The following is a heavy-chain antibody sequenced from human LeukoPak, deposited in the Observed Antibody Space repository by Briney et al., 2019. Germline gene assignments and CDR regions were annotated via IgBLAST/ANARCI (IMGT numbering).Heavy chain of an antibody. CDR3: ARRGSARTLDY. D-gene: IGHD3-16*01. J-gene: IGHJ4*02. Sequence: SETLSLTCAVYGESFSGYYWSWIRQSPGKGLEWIGEINHSGSTNYNPSLKSRGTVSVDTSKNQFSLKLRSVTAADTAMYYCARRGSARTLDYWGQGTLVTVSS. CDR2: INHSGST. CDR1: GESFSGYY. V-gene: IGHV4-34*01.